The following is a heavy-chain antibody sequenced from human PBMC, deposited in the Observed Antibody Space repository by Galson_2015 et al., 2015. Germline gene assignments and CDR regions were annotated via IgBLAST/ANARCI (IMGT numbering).Heavy chain of an antibody. J-gene: IGHJ4*02. Sequence: RDHYIDWVRQSPGKGLEWLGLTRNKANRYTTEYAASVKGRFTISRDDSQNLGFLQMNSLKTEDTAVYYCARSITASPIDFWGQGTLVTVSS. CDR2: TRNKANRYTT. D-gene: IGHD1-20*01. V-gene: IGHV3-72*01. CDR1: RDHY. CDR3: ARSITASPIDF.